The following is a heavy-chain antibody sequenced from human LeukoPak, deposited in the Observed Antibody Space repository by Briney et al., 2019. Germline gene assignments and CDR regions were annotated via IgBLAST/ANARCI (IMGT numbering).Heavy chain of an antibody. CDR2: ISSSSSYI. D-gene: IGHD3-9*01. CDR3: ARDRWDDILTGNPMPDAFNI. V-gene: IGHV3-21*01. CDR1: GFTFSSYS. J-gene: IGHJ3*02. Sequence: GGSLRLSCAASGFTFSSYSMNWVRQAPGKGLEWVSSISSSSSYIYYADSVKGRFTISRDNAKNSLYLQMNSLRAEDTAVYYCARDRWDDILTGNPMPDAFNIWGQGTMVTVSS.